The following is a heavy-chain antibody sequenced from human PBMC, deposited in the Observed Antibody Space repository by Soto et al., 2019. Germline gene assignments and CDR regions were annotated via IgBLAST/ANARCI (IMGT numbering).Heavy chain of an antibody. V-gene: IGHV4-30-2*01. CDR3: ATKPYNWNISMVY. D-gene: IGHD1-1*01. Sequence: SETLSLTCAVSGGSISSGGYSWSWIRQPPGKGLEWIGYIYHSGSTYYNPSLKSRVTISVDRSKNQFSLKLSSVTAADTAVYYCATKPYNWNISMVYWGPGIMVTVSS. J-gene: IGHJ4*02. CDR2: IYHSGST. CDR1: GGSISSGGYS.